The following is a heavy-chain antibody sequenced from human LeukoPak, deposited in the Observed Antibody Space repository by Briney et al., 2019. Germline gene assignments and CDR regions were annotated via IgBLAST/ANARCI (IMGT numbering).Heavy chain of an antibody. J-gene: IGHJ4*02. Sequence: PGGSLRLSCAASGFIFSTYAMHWVRQAPGKGLEWVAVISFDGRNKYYADSVRGRVTISRGNSKNTLYLQMNSLRAEDTAVYYCAKDPSGVRGVIIRPYYFDYWGQGTLVTVSS. D-gene: IGHD3-10*01. CDR3: AKDPSGVRGVIIRPYYFDY. V-gene: IGHV3-30*04. CDR2: ISFDGRNK. CDR1: GFIFSTYA.